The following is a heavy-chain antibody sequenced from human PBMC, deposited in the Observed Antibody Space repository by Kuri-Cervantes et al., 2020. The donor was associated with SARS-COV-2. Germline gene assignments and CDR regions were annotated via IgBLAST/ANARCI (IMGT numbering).Heavy chain of an antibody. CDR2: IYYTGKT. CDR1: GGSTSSSRYY. Sequence: SETLSLTCTVSGGSTSSSRYYWGWIRQPPGKRLEWIGSIYYTGKTSYSPPLKTRVTISVDPSKNQFSLKLTSVTAADTAVYYCARQDYDFWTGDHDFWGQGNLVTVSS. D-gene: IGHD3-3*01. V-gene: IGHV4-39*01. CDR3: ARQDYDFWTGDHDF. J-gene: IGHJ4*02.